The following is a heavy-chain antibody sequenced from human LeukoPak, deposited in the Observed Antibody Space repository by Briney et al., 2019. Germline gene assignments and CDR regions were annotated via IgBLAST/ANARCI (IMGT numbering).Heavy chain of an antibody. Sequence: GGSLRLSCAASGFTFSSYGMHWVRQAPGKGLEWVSLIWYDGSNKYYADSVKGRFTISRDNSKNTLYLQMSSLRAEDTAVYYCARDVLGGFDYWGQGTLVTVSS. V-gene: IGHV3-33*01. CDR1: GFTFSSYG. CDR3: ARDVLGGFDY. D-gene: IGHD2-8*01. CDR2: IWYDGSNK. J-gene: IGHJ4*02.